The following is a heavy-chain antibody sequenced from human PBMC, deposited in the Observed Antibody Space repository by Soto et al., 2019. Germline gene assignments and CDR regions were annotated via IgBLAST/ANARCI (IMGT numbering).Heavy chain of an antibody. V-gene: IGHV4-31*03. CDR3: ARGRITIFGLVPDAFDI. D-gene: IGHD3-3*01. CDR1: GGSISRGGYY. Sequence: SETLSLTCTVSGGSISRGGYYWSWIRQHPGKGLEWLGYIYYSGSTYYNPSLKSRVTISVDTSKNQFSLKLSSVTAADTAVYYCARGRITIFGLVPDAFDISGQATIVTVS. J-gene: IGHJ3*02. CDR2: IYYSGST.